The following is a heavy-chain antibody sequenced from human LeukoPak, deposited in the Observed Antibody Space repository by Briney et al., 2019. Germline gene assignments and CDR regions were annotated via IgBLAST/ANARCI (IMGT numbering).Heavy chain of an antibody. CDR3: ARVGDYYDSSGYYLVGGYYFDY. CDR1: GYTFTGYY. V-gene: IGHV1-2*02. CDR2: INPNSGGT. J-gene: IGHJ4*02. Sequence: ASVKVSCKASGYTFTGYYMHWVRQAPGQGLEWMGWINPNSGGTNYAQKFQGRVTMTRDTSISTAYMELSRLRSDDTAVYYCARVGDYYDSSGYYLVGGYYFDYWGQGTLVTVSS. D-gene: IGHD3-22*01.